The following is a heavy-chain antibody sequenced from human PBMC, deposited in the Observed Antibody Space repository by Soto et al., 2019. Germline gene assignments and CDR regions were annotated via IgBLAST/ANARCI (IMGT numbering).Heavy chain of an antibody. CDR1: GFTFSSCG. V-gene: IGHV3-30*13. Sequence: GGSLRLSCAASGFTFSSCGMHWVRQAPGKGLEWVAVISYDGSNMFYADSVKGRFTISRDNSKNMLYLQMNSLRTEDTAVYYCAKDEEGLRWSPNFDYWGQGTLVTVSS. D-gene: IGHD4-17*01. J-gene: IGHJ4*02. CDR3: AKDEEGLRWSPNFDY. CDR2: ISYDGSNM.